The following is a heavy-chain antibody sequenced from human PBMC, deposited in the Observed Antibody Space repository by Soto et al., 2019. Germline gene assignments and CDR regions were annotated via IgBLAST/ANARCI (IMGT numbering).Heavy chain of an antibody. CDR1: GYTFTSHA. CDR2: INAGNGKT. V-gene: IGHV1-3*01. J-gene: IGHJ4*02. CDR3: ARGGRVAAPSFAY. D-gene: IGHD6-6*01. Sequence: QVQFVQSGAEVKRPGASVTVSCKASGYTFTSHAVHWVRQAPGERLECMGWINAGNGKTKYSQSFQGRVTCTSDTSAGTVYMELSRLKSEDTAVYYCARGGRVAAPSFAYWGQGTLVTGSS.